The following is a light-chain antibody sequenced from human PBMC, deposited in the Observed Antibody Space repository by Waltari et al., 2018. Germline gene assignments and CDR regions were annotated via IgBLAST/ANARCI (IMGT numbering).Light chain of an antibody. J-gene: IGKJ1*01. Sequence: QLTQSPSSLSASVGNRVTITCRASQGISSFLAWYQQKAGKAPKLLIYAASTLQSGVPSRFSGSGSGTDFTLTISSLQAEDVAVYYCQQYYATPPWTFGQGTKVEIK. CDR3: QQYYATPPWT. V-gene: IGKV1-9*01. CDR2: AAS. CDR1: QGISSF.